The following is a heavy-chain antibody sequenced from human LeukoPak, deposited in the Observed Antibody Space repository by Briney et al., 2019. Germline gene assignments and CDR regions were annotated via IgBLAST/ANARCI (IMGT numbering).Heavy chain of an antibody. D-gene: IGHD5-12*01. Sequence: PSETLSLTCTVSGGSISSGSYYWSWIRQPPGKGLEWIGYIYYSGSTNYNPSLKSRVTISVDTSKNQFSLKLSSVTAADTAVYYCARTAREGYADIVAFDIWGQGTMVTVSS. CDR1: GGSISSGSYY. V-gene: IGHV4-61*01. CDR3: ARTAREGYADIVAFDI. CDR2: IYYSGST. J-gene: IGHJ3*02.